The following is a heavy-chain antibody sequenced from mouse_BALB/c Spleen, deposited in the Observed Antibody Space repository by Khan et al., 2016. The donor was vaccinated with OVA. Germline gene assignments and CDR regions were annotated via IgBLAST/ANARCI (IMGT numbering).Heavy chain of an antibody. CDR3: SICDYDGIDH. V-gene: IGHV3-1*02. CDR1: GFSITSDYS. D-gene: IGHD2-4*01. CDR2: MHFSGRT. J-gene: IGHJ2*01. Sequence: EVQLQESGPDLVEPSQSLSLTCTVTGFSITSDYSWHWIRQFPGNKLEWLGYMHFSGRTNYNPSLKSRISITRDSSRNQFFLQLNSVTTEDSATYYCSICDYDGIDHWGQGTTLTVSS.